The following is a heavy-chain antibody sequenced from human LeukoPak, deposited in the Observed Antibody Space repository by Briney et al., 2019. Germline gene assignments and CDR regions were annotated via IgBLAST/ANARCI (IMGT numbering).Heavy chain of an antibody. V-gene: IGHV4-34*01. CDR2: INHSGSN. D-gene: IGHD6-19*01. Sequence: PSETLSLTCGVYGGSFSGYYSSWIRQPPGKGLEWIGEINHSGSNNYNPSLKSRVTISVDTSKNQFSLKLSSVTAADTAVYYCASTGYSSGWYRYWGQGTLVTVSS. CDR3: ASTGYSSGWYRY. J-gene: IGHJ4*02. CDR1: GGSFSGYY.